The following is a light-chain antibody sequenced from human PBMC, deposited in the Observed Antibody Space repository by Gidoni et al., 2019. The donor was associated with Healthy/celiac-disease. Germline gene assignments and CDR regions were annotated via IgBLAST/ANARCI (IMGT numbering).Light chain of an antibody. Sequence: DIQMTRSPSTLSASVGDRVTITCRASQSISSWLAWYQQKPEKAPKLLIYDASSLESGVPSRFSGSGSGTEFTLTISSLQPDDFATYYCQQYNSYSWTFGQXTKVEIK. CDR3: QQYNSYSWT. J-gene: IGKJ1*01. CDR2: DAS. CDR1: QSISSW. V-gene: IGKV1-5*01.